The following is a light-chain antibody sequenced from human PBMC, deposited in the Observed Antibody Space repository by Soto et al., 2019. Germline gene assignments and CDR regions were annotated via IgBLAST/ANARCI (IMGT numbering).Light chain of an antibody. J-gene: IGKJ4*01. CDR3: QKYYFAPLT. CDR2: AAS. Sequence: DVQLTQSPSSLSASVGDRITITCRPSQDISHYLAWYQQKPGKPPRVLIYAASTLQSGVPTRFSGRRSGPDFTLTLSSLLPEDVATYYCQKYYFAPLTFGGGTKVEIK. CDR1: QDISHY. V-gene: IGKV1-27*01.